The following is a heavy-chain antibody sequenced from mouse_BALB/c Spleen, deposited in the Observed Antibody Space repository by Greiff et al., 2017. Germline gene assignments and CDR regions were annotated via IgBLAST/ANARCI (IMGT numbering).Heavy chain of an antibody. D-gene: IGHD1-1*01. CDR1: GFTFSSYA. CDR3: ARGNYGSSEDFDY. Sequence: EVKVVESGGGLVKPGGSLKLSCAASGFTFSSYAMSWVRQTPEKRLEWVASISSGGSTYYPDSVKGRFTISRDNARNILYLQMSSLRSEDTAMYYCARGNYGSSEDFDYWGQGTTLTVSS. V-gene: IGHV5-6-5*01. J-gene: IGHJ2*01. CDR2: ISSGGST.